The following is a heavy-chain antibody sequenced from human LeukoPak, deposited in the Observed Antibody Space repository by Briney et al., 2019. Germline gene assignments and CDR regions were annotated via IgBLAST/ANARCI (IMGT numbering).Heavy chain of an antibody. Sequence: SETLSLTCAISGGSISVTPYYWGWIRQPPGRGLEWIGSIYYSGSTYYNPSLKSRLTISVDTSKNQFSLKLTSVTAADTAVYYCARASTIFGHFAYWGRGTLVTVSS. CDR1: GGSISVTPYY. V-gene: IGHV4-39*07. CDR2: IYYSGST. CDR3: ARASTIFGHFAY. J-gene: IGHJ4*02. D-gene: IGHD3-3*01.